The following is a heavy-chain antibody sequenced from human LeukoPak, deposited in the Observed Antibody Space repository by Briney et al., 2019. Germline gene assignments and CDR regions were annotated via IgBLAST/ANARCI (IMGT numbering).Heavy chain of an antibody. Sequence: GGSLRLSCAASGFTFSSYSMNWVRQAPGKGLEWVSSISSSSSYIYYADSVKGRFTISRDNAKNSLYLQMNSLRAEDTAVYYCARERSAMVTGFDYWGQGTLITVSS. CDR1: GFTFSSYS. J-gene: IGHJ4*02. CDR3: ARERSAMVTGFDY. V-gene: IGHV3-21*01. CDR2: ISSSSSYI. D-gene: IGHD5-18*01.